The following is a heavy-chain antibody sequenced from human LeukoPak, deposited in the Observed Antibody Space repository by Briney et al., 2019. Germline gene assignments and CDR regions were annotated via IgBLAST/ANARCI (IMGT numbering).Heavy chain of an antibody. D-gene: IGHD6-13*01. CDR3: ARSPRSLLPGIAAAVGY. V-gene: IGHV3-30-3*01. CDR2: ISYDGSNK. Sequence: GGSLRLSCAASGFTFSSYAMHWVRQAPGKGLEWVAVISYDGSNKYYADSVKGRFTISRDNSKNTLYLQMNSLRAEDTAVYYCARSPRSLLPGIAAAVGYWGQGTLVTVSS. CDR1: GFTFSSYA. J-gene: IGHJ4*02.